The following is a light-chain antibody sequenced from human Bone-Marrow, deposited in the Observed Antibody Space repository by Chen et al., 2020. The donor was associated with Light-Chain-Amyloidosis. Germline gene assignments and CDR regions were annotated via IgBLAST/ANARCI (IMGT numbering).Light chain of an antibody. CDR2: RDT. CDR3: QSADSSGTYEVI. Sequence: SYELTHPPSLSVSPGQTARITCSGDDLPTKYAYWYQQKPGQAPVLVIHRDTERPSGISERFSGSSSGTTATLTISGVQSEDDADYHCQSADSSGTYEVIFGGGTKLTVL. J-gene: IGLJ2*01. CDR1: DLPTKY. V-gene: IGLV3-25*03.